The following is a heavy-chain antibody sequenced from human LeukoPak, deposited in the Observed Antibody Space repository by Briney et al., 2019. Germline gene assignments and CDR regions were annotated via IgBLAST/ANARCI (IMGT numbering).Heavy chain of an antibody. Sequence: ASVKVSCNASGCTFTSFGISWVRQAPGQGLEWMGWISGYNDNTNYAKKFQGRVTMTTDTSTSTAYMELRSLRSDDTAVYYCARDGTTTEDYWGQGTLVTVSS. J-gene: IGHJ4*02. V-gene: IGHV1-18*01. D-gene: IGHD1/OR15-1a*01. CDR1: GCTFTSFG. CDR2: ISGYNDNT. CDR3: ARDGTTTEDY.